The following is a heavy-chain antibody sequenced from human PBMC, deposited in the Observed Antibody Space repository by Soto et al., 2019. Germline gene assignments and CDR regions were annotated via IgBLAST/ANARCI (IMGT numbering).Heavy chain of an antibody. CDR1: GFTFSSYA. CDR2: ISGSGGST. CDR3: AKDLPTVHNYSNPTGHYYYHYGMDV. D-gene: IGHD4-4*01. Sequence: PGGSLRLSCAASGFTFSSYAMSWVRQAPGKGLEWVSAISGSGGSTYYADSVKGRFTISRDNSKNTLYLQMNSLRAEDTAVYYCAKDLPTVHNYSNPTGHYYYHYGMDVWGQGTTVTVS. V-gene: IGHV3-23*01. J-gene: IGHJ6*02.